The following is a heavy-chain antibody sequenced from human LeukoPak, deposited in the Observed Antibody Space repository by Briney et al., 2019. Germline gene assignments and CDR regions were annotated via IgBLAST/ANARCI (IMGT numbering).Heavy chain of an antibody. Sequence: GGSLRLSCAASGFTFSSYWMHWVRQAAGKGLVWVSRINTDGSSTSYADSVKGRFTISRDNAKNTLYLQMNSLRAEDTAVYYCTKGLWAGVSAARDWGQGALVTVSS. CDR1: GFTFSSYW. CDR3: TKGLWAGVSAARD. CDR2: INTDGSST. D-gene: IGHD2-8*01. V-gene: IGHV3-74*01. J-gene: IGHJ4*02.